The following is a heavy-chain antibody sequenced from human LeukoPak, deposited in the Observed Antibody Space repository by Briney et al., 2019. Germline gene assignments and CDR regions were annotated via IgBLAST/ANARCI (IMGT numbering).Heavy chain of an antibody. Sequence: GGSLRLSCAASGFTFSSYAMPWVRQAPGKGLEWVAVISYGGSNKYYADSVKGRFTISRDNSKNTLYLQMNSLRAEDTAVYYCARDWYSSSWYHAFDIWGQGTMVTVSS. CDR2: ISYGGSNK. D-gene: IGHD6-13*01. J-gene: IGHJ3*02. CDR1: GFTFSSYA. V-gene: IGHV3-30-3*01. CDR3: ARDWYSSSWYHAFDI.